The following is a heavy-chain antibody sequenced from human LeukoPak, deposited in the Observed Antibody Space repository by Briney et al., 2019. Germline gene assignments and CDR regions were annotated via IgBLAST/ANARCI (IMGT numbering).Heavy chain of an antibody. V-gene: IGHV1-2*02. CDR1: GYTFTGYY. Sequence: ASVKVSCKASGYTFTGYYIHWVRQAPGQGLEWMGWINPNTGGTNYAEKFQGRVTMTSDTSISTAYMDLNRRRSDDTAVYYCARDRGVIMPGCDCWGQGTLATVSS. CDR3: ARDRGVIMPGCDC. D-gene: IGHD3-10*01. CDR2: INPNTGGT. J-gene: IGHJ4*02.